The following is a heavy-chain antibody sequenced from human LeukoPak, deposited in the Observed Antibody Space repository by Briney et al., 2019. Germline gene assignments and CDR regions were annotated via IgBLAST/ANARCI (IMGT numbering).Heavy chain of an antibody. D-gene: IGHD3-10*01. V-gene: IGHV3-23*01. CDR2: ISGSGSNT. CDR1: GFTFSSYA. CDR3: AKGVVRAIYYYYAMDV. Sequence: GGSLRLSCAASGFTFSSYAMSWVRQAPGKGLEWVSSISGSGSNTYFADSVKGRFTISRDNSKNTLYLQMNSLRAEDTAVYYCAKGVVRAIYYYYAMDVWGLGTTVTVSS. J-gene: IGHJ6*02.